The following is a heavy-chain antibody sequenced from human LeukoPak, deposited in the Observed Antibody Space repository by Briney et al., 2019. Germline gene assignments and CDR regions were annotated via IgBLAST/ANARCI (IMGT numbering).Heavy chain of an antibody. Sequence: PSETLSLTCTVSGGAISSYYWSWIRQPRGKGLEWIGYIYYSGGTKYNPSLMSRVTISVDRAQNQFSLSLSSVTAADTAVYYCARDGLYDSSGYYMDSWGQGTLVIVSS. V-gene: IGHV4-59*01. J-gene: IGHJ4*02. CDR2: IYYSGGT. CDR3: ARDGLYDSSGYYMDS. D-gene: IGHD3-22*01. CDR1: GGAISSYY.